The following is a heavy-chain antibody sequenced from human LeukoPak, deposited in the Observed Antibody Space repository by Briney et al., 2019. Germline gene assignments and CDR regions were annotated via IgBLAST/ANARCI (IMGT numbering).Heavy chain of an antibody. Sequence: GGSLRLSCAASGFTFNSYSMNWVRQAPGKGLEWVSSISSSSSYIYYADSVKGRFTISRDNAKNSLYLQMNSLRAEDTAVYYCARDLISSLGRWFDPWGQGTLVTVSS. J-gene: IGHJ5*02. V-gene: IGHV3-21*01. CDR2: ISSSSSYI. CDR3: ARDLISSLGRWFDP. D-gene: IGHD3-3*02. CDR1: GFTFNSYS.